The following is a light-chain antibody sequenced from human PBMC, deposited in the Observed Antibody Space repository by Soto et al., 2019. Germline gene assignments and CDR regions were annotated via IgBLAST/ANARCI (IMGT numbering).Light chain of an antibody. CDR1: QSISSF. CDR3: QQSYMDPIT. V-gene: IGKV1-39*01. Sequence: DIQMTQSPSSLSASVGDRVTIPCRASQSISSFLNWYQKKQGKAPNLLIYDASRLESGVPSRFSGSGCGTDFTLSISSVQPEDFATYFCQQSYMDPITFGQGTRLEIK. CDR2: DAS. J-gene: IGKJ5*01.